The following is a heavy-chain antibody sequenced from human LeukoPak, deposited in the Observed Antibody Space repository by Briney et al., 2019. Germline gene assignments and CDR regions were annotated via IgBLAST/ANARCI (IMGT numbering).Heavy chain of an antibody. J-gene: IGHJ4*02. D-gene: IGHD6-6*01. CDR3: ARAKVGYTSSFDC. Sequence: PSQTLSLTCTVSGGSLSSAGYYWGWIRQLPGKGLEWIGYIYYSGTTYYNPSLKSRLTISVDTSKKQFSLKLSSVTAADTATYYCARAKVGYTSSFDCWGRGTLVTVSS. CDR1: GGSLSSAGYY. V-gene: IGHV4-31*03. CDR2: IYYSGTT.